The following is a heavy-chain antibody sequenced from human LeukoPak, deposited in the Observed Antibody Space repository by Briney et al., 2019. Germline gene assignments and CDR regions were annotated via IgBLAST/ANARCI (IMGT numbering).Heavy chain of an antibody. V-gene: IGHV1-69*05. Sequence: GSSMKVSCKASGGTFSSYAISWVRQAPGQGLEWMGGIIPIFGTANYAQKFQGRVMITTDESTSTAYMELSSLRSEDTAVYYCARSALSGSCCNYYYYMDVWGKGTTVTVSS. CDR1: GGTFSSYA. D-gene: IGHD2-15*01. CDR2: IIPIFGTA. CDR3: ARSALSGSCCNYYYYMDV. J-gene: IGHJ6*03.